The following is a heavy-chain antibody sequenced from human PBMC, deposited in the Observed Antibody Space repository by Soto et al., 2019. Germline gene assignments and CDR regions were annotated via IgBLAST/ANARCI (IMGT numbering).Heavy chain of an antibody. CDR1: GGSISSGFYY. Sequence: SETLSLTCTVSGGSISSGFYYWGWIRQPPGKGLEYIGSQYYAGSTYYNPSLKSRVTILVDTSKNQFSLKLSSVTAADTAVYFCARGDDFAGNDYFDYWGQGTLVTVSS. CDR2: QYYAGST. CDR3: ARGDDFAGNDYFDY. D-gene: IGHD1-1*01. J-gene: IGHJ4*02. V-gene: IGHV4-39*01.